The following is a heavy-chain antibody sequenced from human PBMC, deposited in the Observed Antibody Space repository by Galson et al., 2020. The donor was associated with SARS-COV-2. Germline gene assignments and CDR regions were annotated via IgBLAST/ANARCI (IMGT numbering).Heavy chain of an antibody. Sequence: QLGESLKISCEASGFILSDYYMDWVRQAPGKGLEWVGRVTHRAARYTTAYAASVRGRFTILRDDSRNSLYLQMNSLKTEDTAVYYCVRDAYGLGYWGRGSLGSVSS. CDR3: VRDAYGLGY. V-gene: IGHV3-72*01. D-gene: IGHD4-17*01. CDR2: VTHRAARYTT. J-gene: IGHJ4*02. CDR1: GFILSDYY.